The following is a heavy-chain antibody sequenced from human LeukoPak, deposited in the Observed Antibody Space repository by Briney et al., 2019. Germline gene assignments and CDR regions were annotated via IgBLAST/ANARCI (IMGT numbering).Heavy chain of an antibody. CDR3: ARVEYYYGSGSYFDY. D-gene: IGHD3-10*01. CDR2: IYYSGST. Sequence: SETLSLTCTVSGGSISSYYWTWIRQPPGKGLEWIGYIYYSGSTNYNPSLKSRVTISVDTSKNQFSLKLSSVTAADTAVYYCARVEYYYGSGSYFDYWGQGTLVTVSS. V-gene: IGHV4-59*01. J-gene: IGHJ4*02. CDR1: GGSISSYY.